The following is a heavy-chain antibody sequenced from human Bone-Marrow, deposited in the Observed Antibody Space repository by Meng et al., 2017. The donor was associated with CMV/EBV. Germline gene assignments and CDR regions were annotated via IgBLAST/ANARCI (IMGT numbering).Heavy chain of an antibody. CDR3: ARGSYSGRYYSGYYFDN. CDR2: ISYDGSNQ. D-gene: IGHD1-26*01. Sequence: GGSLRLSCAASGFTFSRYAMHWVRQAPGKGLEWVALISYDGSNQFYADSVKGRFTISRDNSKNTLYLQMNSLRAEDTAVYYCARGSYSGRYYSGYYFDNWGQGTLVTVSS. V-gene: IGHV3-30-3*01. J-gene: IGHJ4*02. CDR1: GFTFSRYA.